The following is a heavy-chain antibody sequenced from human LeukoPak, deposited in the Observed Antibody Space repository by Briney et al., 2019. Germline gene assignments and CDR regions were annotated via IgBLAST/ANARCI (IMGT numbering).Heavy chain of an antibody. CDR2: ISGSGGST. CDR1: GFTFSSYA. V-gene: IGHV3-23*01. D-gene: IGHD3-3*01. J-gene: IGHJ4*02. Sequence: GGSLRLSCAASGFTFSSYAMSWVRQAPGKGLEWVSAISGSGGSTSYAQKFQGRVTMTRDTSTSTVYMELRSLRSDDTAVYYCASSAGVYYDFWSGYSAPPSDYWGQGTLVTVSS. CDR3: ASSAGVYYDFWSGYSAPPSDY.